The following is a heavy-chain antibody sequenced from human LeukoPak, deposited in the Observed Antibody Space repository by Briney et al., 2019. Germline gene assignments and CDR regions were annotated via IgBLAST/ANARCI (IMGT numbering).Heavy chain of an antibody. D-gene: IGHD3-9*01. CDR2: INGDGNNV. V-gene: IGHV3-74*01. Sequence: GGSLRLSCAASGFTFNNYWLHWVRHVPGKGLMWVSRINGDGNNVNYADSVKGRFTISRDNSKNTLYLQMNSLRAEDTAVYYCARGDDILTGYYMAYFDYWGQGTLVTVSS. J-gene: IGHJ4*02. CDR1: GFTFNNYW. CDR3: ARGDDILTGYYMAYFDY.